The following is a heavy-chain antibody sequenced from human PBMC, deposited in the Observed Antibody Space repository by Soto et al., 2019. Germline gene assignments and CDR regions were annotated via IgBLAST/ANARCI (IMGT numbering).Heavy chain of an antibody. CDR1: GFSFSSYA. D-gene: IGHD3-22*01. Sequence: QVQLVESGGGVVQPGRSLRLSCVTSGFSFSSYAMHWVRQAPGKGLEWVAVVSYDGGNKYYADSVKGRFTISRDNSKNTLDLQMNSLRVEDTAVYYCASSKNYYDSSGYSYNWFDSWGQGTLVTVSS. V-gene: IGHV3-30-3*01. CDR3: ASSKNYYDSSGYSYNWFDS. J-gene: IGHJ5*01. CDR2: VSYDGGNK.